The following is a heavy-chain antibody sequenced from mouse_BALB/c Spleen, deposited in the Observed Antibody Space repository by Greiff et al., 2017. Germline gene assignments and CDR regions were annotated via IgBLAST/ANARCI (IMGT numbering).Heavy chain of an antibody. J-gene: IGHJ3*01. V-gene: IGHV14-3*02. D-gene: IGHD2-1*01. Sequence: EVQLQQSGAELVKPGASVKLSCTASGFNIKDTYMHWVKQRPEQGLEWIGRIDPANGNTKYDPKFQGKATITADTSSNTAYLQLSSLTSEDTAVYYCARGYYGNAWFAYWGQGTLVTVSA. CDR3: ARGYYGNAWFAY. CDR1: GFNIKDTY. CDR2: IDPANGNT.